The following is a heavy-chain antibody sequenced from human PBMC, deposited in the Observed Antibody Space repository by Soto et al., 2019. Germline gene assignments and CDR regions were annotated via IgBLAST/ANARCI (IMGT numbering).Heavy chain of an antibody. CDR3: ARERLDFSGYYSGPFDN. V-gene: IGHV4-31*03. CDR2: ASYSGSY. CDR1: GDSISSGNYY. J-gene: IGHJ3*02. D-gene: IGHD3-22*01. Sequence: QVQLQETGPGLVKPSQTLALTCIVSGDSISSGNYYWSWIRQFPGKGLEWIGYASYSGSYFYSPSLKSRITVSVGSSSDQFSLKLSSVTAAETAIFYCARERLDFSGYYSGPFDNWGHGTMVTFSS.